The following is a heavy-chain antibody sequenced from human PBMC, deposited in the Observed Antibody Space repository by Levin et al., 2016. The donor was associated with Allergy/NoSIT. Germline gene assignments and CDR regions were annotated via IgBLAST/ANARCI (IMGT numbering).Heavy chain of an antibody. CDR1: GYSISSGYY. J-gene: IGHJ5*02. V-gene: IGHV4-38-2*02. CDR2: IYHSGST. D-gene: IGHD2-2*02. CDR3: ARAPNTPYGFDP. Sequence: SETLSLTCTVSGYSISSGYYWGWIRQPPGKGLEWIGSIYHSGSTYYNPSLKSRVTISVDTSKNQFSLKLSSVTAADTAVYYCARAPNTPYGFDPWGQGTLVTVSS.